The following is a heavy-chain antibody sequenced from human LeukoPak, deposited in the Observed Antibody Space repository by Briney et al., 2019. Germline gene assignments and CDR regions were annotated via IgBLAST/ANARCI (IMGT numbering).Heavy chain of an antibody. J-gene: IGHJ6*03. CDR2: ISYDGSNK. Sequence: GRSLRLSCAASGFTFSSYGMHWVRQAPGKGLEWVAVISYDGSNKYYADSVKGRFTISRDNSKNTLYLQMNSLRGDDTAVYYCVKDCPGDSSPEGVCHYYMDVWGKGTTVTVSS. CDR3: VKDCPGDSSPEGVCHYYMDV. D-gene: IGHD6-13*01. CDR1: GFTFSSYG. V-gene: IGHV3-30-3*01.